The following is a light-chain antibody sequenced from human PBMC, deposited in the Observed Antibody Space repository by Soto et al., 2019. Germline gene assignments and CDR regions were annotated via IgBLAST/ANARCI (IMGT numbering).Light chain of an antibody. J-gene: IGLJ1*01. CDR3: SSYTDTSTLV. CDR1: SSDVGGYNY. Sequence: QSALTQPASVSGYLGQSITISCTGTSSDVGGYNYVSWYQHHPGRAPKLLIYEVNIRPSGVSSHFSGSKSGNTASLTIAGLQAEDEADYYCSSYTDTSTLVSGTRTKVTVL. V-gene: IGLV2-14*01. CDR2: EVN.